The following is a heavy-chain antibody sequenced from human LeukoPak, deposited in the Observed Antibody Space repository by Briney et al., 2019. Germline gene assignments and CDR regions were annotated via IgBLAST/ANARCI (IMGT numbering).Heavy chain of an antibody. Sequence: SETLSLTCAVSGHSISSGHYWGWIRQPPGKGLEWIGSLYNSGTTYYNPSLESRVTISVDTSKNQFALKLSSVTAADTAVYYCASDLVGATGWDAFDIWGQGTMVTVSS. D-gene: IGHD1-26*01. V-gene: IGHV4-38-2*01. CDR3: ASDLVGATGWDAFDI. CDR2: LYNSGTT. CDR1: GHSISSGHY. J-gene: IGHJ3*02.